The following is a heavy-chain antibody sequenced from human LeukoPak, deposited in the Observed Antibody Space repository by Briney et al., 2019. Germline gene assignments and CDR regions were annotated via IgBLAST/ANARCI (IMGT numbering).Heavy chain of an antibody. D-gene: IGHD1-26*01. CDR1: GYSFTSYW. V-gene: IGHV5-51*01. CDR2: IYPGDSDT. J-gene: IGHJ3*02. Sequence: PGESLKISCKGSGYSFTSYWIGWVRQMPGKGLEWMGIIYPGDSDTRYSPSFRGQVTISADKSISTAYLQWSSLKASDTAMYYCASPAYSGSYHDAFDIWGQGTMVTVSS. CDR3: ASPAYSGSYHDAFDI.